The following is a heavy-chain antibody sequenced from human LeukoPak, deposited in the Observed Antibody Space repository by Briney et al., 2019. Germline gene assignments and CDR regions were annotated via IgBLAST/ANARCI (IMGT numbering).Heavy chain of an antibody. CDR3: AKDIEAVDSYGPFDY. Sequence: PGGSLRLSCAASGFSFSIYGMHWVRQAPGKGLEWVAFIRNDGSNKYFADSVKGRFTISRDNSKNTLYLQMNTLRAEDTAVYYCAKDIEAVDSYGPFDYWGQGTLVTVSS. CDR2: IRNDGSNK. V-gene: IGHV3-30*02. J-gene: IGHJ4*02. D-gene: IGHD5-18*01. CDR1: GFSFSIYG.